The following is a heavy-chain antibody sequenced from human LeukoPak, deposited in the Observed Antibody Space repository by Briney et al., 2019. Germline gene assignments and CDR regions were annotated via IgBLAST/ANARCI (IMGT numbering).Heavy chain of an antibody. CDR2: INHSGST. V-gene: IGHV4-34*01. J-gene: IGHJ4*01. D-gene: IGHD3-10*01. CDR3: ARVGYFGSGNYYNDRCCFDY. CDR1: GGSFSGYY. Sequence: SETLSLTCAVYGGSFSGYYWSWIRQPPGKGPEWIGEINHSGSTIYNPSLKSRVTISVDTSKNQFSLKLSSMTAADTAVYYCARVGYFGSGNYYNDRCCFDYWGQGTLVTVSS.